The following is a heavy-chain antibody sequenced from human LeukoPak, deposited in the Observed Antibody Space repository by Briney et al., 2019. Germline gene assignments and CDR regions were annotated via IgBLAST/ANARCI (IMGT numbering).Heavy chain of an antibody. Sequence: GGSLRLSCAASGFTFSSYSMNWVRQAAGKGLEWVSSISSGSSYIYYADSVKGRFTISRDNAKNSLYLQMNSLRAEDTAVYYCAVPDTAMVDYVFDYWGQGTLVTVSS. CDR2: ISSGSSYI. D-gene: IGHD5-18*01. CDR3: AVPDTAMVDYVFDY. V-gene: IGHV3-21*01. CDR1: GFTFSSYS. J-gene: IGHJ4*02.